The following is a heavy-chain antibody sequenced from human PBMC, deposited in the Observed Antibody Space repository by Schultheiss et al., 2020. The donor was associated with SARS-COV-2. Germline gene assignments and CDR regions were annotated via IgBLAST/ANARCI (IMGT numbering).Heavy chain of an antibody. J-gene: IGHJ2*01. V-gene: IGHV3-30*03. D-gene: IGHD3-3*01. CDR1: GFTFSDYY. Sequence: GESLKISCAASGFTFSDYYMSWIRQAPGKGLEWVAVISYDGSNKYYADSVKGRFTISRDNAKNSLYLQMNSLRAEDTAVYYCARVSRVVIRYFDLWGRGTLVTVSS. CDR2: ISYDGSNK. CDR3: ARVSRVVIRYFDL.